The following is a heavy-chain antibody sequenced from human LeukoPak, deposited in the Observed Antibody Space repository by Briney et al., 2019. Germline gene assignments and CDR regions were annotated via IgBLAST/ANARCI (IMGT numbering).Heavy chain of an antibody. J-gene: IGHJ3*02. CDR3: ARDPTTVTKGLDI. D-gene: IGHD4-17*01. Sequence: SETLSLICTVSGDSFSSHYWSWVRQPPGRGLEWIGYVSYIGSTNYNPSLKSRVTISVDTSKNQFSLKLSSVTAADTAVYYCARDPTTVTKGLDIWGQGTMVTVSS. CDR1: GDSFSSHY. CDR2: VSYIGST. V-gene: IGHV4-59*11.